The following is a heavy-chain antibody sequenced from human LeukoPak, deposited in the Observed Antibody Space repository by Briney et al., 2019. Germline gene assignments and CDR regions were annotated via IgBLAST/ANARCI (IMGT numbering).Heavy chain of an antibody. Sequence: ASVKVSCKASGGTFSSYAISWVRQAPGQGLEWMGRIIPILGIANYAQKFQGRVTITADKSTSTAYMELSSLRSEDTAVYYCARGPNSSSWFDAFDIWGQGTMVTVSS. D-gene: IGHD6-13*01. V-gene: IGHV1-69*04. CDR1: GGTFSSYA. CDR2: IIPILGIA. CDR3: ARGPNSSSWFDAFDI. J-gene: IGHJ3*02.